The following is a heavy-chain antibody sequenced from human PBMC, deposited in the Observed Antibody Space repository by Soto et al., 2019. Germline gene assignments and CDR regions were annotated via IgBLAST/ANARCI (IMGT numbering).Heavy chain of an antibody. CDR1: GGSFSTYG. CDR3: AREFDPYYGGNSLSLDY. V-gene: IGHV1-69*13. Sequence: QVQLVQSGAEVKKPGSSVKVSCKASGGSFSTYGINWVRLAPGHGLEWMGGIIPKFGTTNYAQKFRGRVTITADESTNTAYMELNSLRSEDTAVYFCAREFDPYYGGNSLSLDYWGQGTLVTVSS. J-gene: IGHJ4*02. CDR2: IIPKFGTT. D-gene: IGHD4-17*01.